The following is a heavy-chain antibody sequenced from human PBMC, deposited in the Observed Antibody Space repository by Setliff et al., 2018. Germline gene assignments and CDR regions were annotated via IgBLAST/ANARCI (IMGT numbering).Heavy chain of an antibody. V-gene: IGHV4-38-2*02. CDR1: GYSISSGYI. D-gene: IGHD2-21*02. J-gene: IGHJ4*02. CDR2: IGHTGSI. Sequence: PSETLSLTCTVSGYSISSGYIWGWIRQPPGKGLEWVGNIGHTGSINYNPSLKSRLTISRDTSKNQVSLKLNSVTATDTAVYYGARDLGHGGDSDYWGQGILVTVSS. CDR3: ARDLGHGGDSDY.